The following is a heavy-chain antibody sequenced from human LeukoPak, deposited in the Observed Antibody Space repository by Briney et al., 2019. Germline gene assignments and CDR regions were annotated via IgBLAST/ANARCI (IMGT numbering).Heavy chain of an antibody. J-gene: IGHJ5*02. V-gene: IGHV3-23*01. Sequence: GGSLRLSCAASGFTFSSYAMSWVRQAPGKGLEWASAISGSGGSTYYADSVKGRFTISRDNSKNTLYLQMNSLRAEDTAVYYCAKWLVGIAARPSWFDPWGQGTLVTVSS. CDR2: ISGSGGST. CDR3: AKWLVGIAARPSWFDP. CDR1: GFTFSSYA. D-gene: IGHD6-6*01.